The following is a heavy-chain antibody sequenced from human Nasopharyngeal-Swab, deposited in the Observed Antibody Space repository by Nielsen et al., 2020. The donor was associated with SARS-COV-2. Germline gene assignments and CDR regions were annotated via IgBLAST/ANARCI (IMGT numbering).Heavy chain of an antibody. D-gene: IGHD2-8*01. CDR3: ARAHPRSCTDGVCFRSQVYNWFDP. V-gene: IGHV1-69*06. CDR1: GDTFSSSA. J-gene: IGHJ5*02. CDR2: IIPMFGTA. Sequence: SVKVSCTASGDTFSSSAITWVRQAPGQGLEWMGGIIPMFGTADYAQKFQGRVTITADRSTSTAYMEMNSLRSEDTAVYYCARAHPRSCTDGVCFRSQVYNWFDPWGQGTLVTVSS.